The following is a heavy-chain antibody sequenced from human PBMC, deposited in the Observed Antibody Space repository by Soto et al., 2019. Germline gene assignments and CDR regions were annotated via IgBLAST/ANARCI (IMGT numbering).Heavy chain of an antibody. V-gene: IGHV3-74*01. D-gene: IGHD2-2*01. J-gene: IGHJ5*02. CDR2: INSDGSST. CDR3: ARDSLYCSSTSCYRAPLNWFDP. CDR1: GFTFSSYW. Sequence: GGSLRLSCAASGFTFSSYWIHWVRQAPGKGLVWVARINSDGSSTGYADSVKGRFTISRDNAKNSLYLQMNSLRAEDTAVYYCARDSLYCSSTSCYRAPLNWFDPWGQGTLVTVSS.